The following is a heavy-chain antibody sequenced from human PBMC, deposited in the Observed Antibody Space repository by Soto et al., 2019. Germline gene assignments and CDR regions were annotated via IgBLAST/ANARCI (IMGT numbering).Heavy chain of an antibody. Sequence: PGGSLRLSCAASGFTFSSYAMSWVRQAPGKGLEWVSAISGSGGSTYYADSVKGRFTISRDNSKNTLYLQMNSLRAEDTAVYYCAKGLRITMVRGVIMTFDYWGQGTLVTVSS. CDR3: AKGLRITMVRGVIMTFDY. V-gene: IGHV3-23*01. CDR1: GFTFSSYA. CDR2: ISGSGGST. J-gene: IGHJ4*02. D-gene: IGHD3-10*01.